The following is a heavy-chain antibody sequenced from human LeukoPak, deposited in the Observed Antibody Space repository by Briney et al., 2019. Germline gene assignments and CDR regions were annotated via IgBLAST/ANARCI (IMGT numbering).Heavy chain of an antibody. V-gene: IGHV3-7*04. CDR1: EFTFSKYW. CDR3: TGGSGWTTTY. J-gene: IGHJ4*02. Sequence: GGSLRLSCAASEFTFSKYWMSWVRQAPGKGLEWVGNIKQDGSEKFYVDSVRGRFTISRDNTKNSLYLQMDSVRVEDTAVYYCTGGSGWTTTYWGQGTLVTVSS. D-gene: IGHD3-22*01. CDR2: IKQDGSEK.